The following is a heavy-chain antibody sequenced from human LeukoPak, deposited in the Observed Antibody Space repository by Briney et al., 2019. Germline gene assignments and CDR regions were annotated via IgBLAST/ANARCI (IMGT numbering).Heavy chain of an antibody. CDR3: ASTVEMATIRGDAFDI. CDR1: GGSISSYY. D-gene: IGHD5-24*01. CDR2: IYYSGST. Sequence: SETLSLTCTVSGGSISSYYWSWIRQPPGKGLEWIGYIYYSGSTNYNPSLKSRVTISVGTSKNQFSLKLSSVTAADTAVYYCASTVEMATIRGDAFDIWGQGTMVTVSS. V-gene: IGHV4-59*08. J-gene: IGHJ3*02.